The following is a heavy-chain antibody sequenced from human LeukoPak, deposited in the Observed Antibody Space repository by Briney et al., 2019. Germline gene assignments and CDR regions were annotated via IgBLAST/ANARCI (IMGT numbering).Heavy chain of an antibody. J-gene: IGHJ4*02. D-gene: IGHD3-22*01. CDR2: INEDGSEK. CDR1: GFTFSNYW. CDR3: ARGGYYSAWAEDY. Sequence: HPGGSLRLSCAASGFTFSNYWMGWVRQAPGRGLEWVANINEDGSEKYYVDSVKGRFTISRDNGKNSLYLQINSLRAEDTAVFYCARGGYYSAWAEDYWGQGTLVTVSS. V-gene: IGHV3-7*01.